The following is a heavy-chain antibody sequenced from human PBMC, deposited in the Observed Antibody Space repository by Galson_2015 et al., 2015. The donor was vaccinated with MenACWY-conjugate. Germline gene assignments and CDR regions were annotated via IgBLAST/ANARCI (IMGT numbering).Heavy chain of an antibody. Sequence: LSLTCTVSGGSISSYYWSWIRPPPGKGLAWIGYIYYGGSTNYNPSLKSRVTMSVDTSKNQFSLKLSSVTAADTAVYYCARVKDGYNVFDYWGQGTLVTVSS. CDR2: IYYGGST. CDR3: ARVKDGYNVFDY. V-gene: IGHV4-59*01. CDR1: GGSISSYY. J-gene: IGHJ4*02. D-gene: IGHD5-24*01.